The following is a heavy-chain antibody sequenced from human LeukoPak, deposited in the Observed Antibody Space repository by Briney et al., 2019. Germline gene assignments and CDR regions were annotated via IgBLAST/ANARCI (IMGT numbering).Heavy chain of an antibody. CDR2: INSDGSST. CDR3: ARADRTHDFWTPTYYYGMDV. CDR1: GFTFSSYW. Sequence: GGSLRLSCAASGFTFSSYWMHWVRQAPGKGLVWVSRINSDGSSTSYADSVKGRFTIPRDNAKNTLYLQMNSLRAEDTAVYYCARADRTHDFWTPTYYYGMDVWGQGTTVTVSS. J-gene: IGHJ6*02. D-gene: IGHD3-3*01. V-gene: IGHV3-74*01.